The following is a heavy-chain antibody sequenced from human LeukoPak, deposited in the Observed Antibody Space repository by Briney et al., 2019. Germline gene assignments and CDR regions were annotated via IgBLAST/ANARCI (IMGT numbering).Heavy chain of an antibody. CDR1: GGSISSYY. D-gene: IGHD3-22*01. V-gene: IGHV4-59*01. CDR2: IYYSGST. CDR3: ARASYYYDSSGYYLFDY. J-gene: IGHJ4*02. Sequence: PSETLSLTCTVSGGSISSYYWSWIRQPPGKGLEWXGYIYYSGSTNYNPSLKSRVTISVDTSKNQFSLKLSSVTAADTAVYYCARASYYYDSSGYYLFDYWGQGTLVTVSS.